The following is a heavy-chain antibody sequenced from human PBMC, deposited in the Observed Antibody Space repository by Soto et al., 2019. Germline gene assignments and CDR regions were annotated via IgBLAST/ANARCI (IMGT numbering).Heavy chain of an antibody. D-gene: IGHD6-6*01. V-gene: IGHV1-58*01. J-gene: IGHJ3*02. CDR1: GFTFTNSA. CDR2: IVVGSGDT. Sequence: SVKVSCKSSGFTFTNSAVHGVRQARGQRLEWIGWIVVGSGDTNYAQKFQERVTITRDMSTSTAYMEMRSLRSEDTAVYYCALPCDMSSNEYDIWGQGTLVTVSS. CDR3: ALPCDMSSNEYDI.